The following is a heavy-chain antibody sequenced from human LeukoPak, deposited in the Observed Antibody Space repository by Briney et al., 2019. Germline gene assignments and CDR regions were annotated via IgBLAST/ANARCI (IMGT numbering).Heavy chain of an antibody. V-gene: IGHV4-39*07. J-gene: IGHJ5*02. CDR1: GGSISSSSYY. Sequence: SETLSLTCTVSGGSISSSSYYWGWIRQPPGKGLEWIGSIYYSGSTYYNPSLKSRVTMSVDTSKNQFSLNLNSVTAADTAVYYCARGSWFDPWGQGTLVTVSS. CDR3: ARGSWFDP. CDR2: IYYSGST.